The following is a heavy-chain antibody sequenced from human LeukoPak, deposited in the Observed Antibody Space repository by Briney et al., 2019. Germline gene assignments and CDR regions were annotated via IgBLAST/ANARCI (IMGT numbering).Heavy chain of an antibody. Sequence: GESLKISCKGSGYIFPNYWIGWVRQMPGQGLEWMGIIYPAGSDTRYSPAFQGQVTISADKSINTAYLQWTSLKASDTAIYYCARRKGDGYNSPFDYWGQGTLVTVSS. CDR2: IYPAGSDT. J-gene: IGHJ4*02. CDR1: GYIFPNYW. D-gene: IGHD5-24*01. CDR3: ARRKGDGYNSPFDY. V-gene: IGHV5-51*01.